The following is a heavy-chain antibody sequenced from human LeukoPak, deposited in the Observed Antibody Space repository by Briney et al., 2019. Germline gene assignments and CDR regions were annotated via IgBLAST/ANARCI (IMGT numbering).Heavy chain of an antibody. V-gene: IGHV1-69*13. Sequence: SVKVSCKASGGTFSSYAISGVRQAPGQGLEWMGGIIPIFGTANYAQKFQGRVTITADESTSTAYMELSSLRSEDTAVYYCARDSRSNGQWFGELFSDWGQGTLVTVSS. CDR2: IIPIFGTA. CDR3: ARDSRSNGQWFGELFSD. J-gene: IGHJ4*02. CDR1: GGTFSSYA. D-gene: IGHD3-10*01.